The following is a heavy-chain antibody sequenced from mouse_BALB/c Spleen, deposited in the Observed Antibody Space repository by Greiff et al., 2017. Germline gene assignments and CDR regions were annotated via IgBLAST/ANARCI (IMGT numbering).Heavy chain of an antibody. J-gene: IGHJ2*01. CDR3: TRRFYFDY. V-gene: IGHV1-15*01. Sequence: QVQLKQSGAELVRPGASVTLSCKASGYTFTDYEMHWVKQTPVHGLEWIGAIDPETGGTAYNQKFKGKATLTADKSSSTAYMELRSLTFEDSAVYYFTRRFYFDYWGQGTTLTVSS. CDR1: GYTFTDYE. CDR2: IDPETGGT.